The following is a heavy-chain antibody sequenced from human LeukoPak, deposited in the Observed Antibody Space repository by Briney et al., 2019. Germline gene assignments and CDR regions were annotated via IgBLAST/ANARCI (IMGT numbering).Heavy chain of an antibody. CDR3: AKEPLVWSGCFDY. CDR2: ISYDGSNK. J-gene: IGHJ4*02. CDR1: GFTFSSYG. V-gene: IGHV3-30*18. D-gene: IGHD3-3*01. Sequence: GGSLRLSCAASGFTFSSYGMHWVHQAPGKGLEWVAVISYDGSNKYYADSVKGRFTISRDNSKNTLYLQMNSLRAEDTAVYYCAKEPLVWSGCFDYWGQGTLVTVSS.